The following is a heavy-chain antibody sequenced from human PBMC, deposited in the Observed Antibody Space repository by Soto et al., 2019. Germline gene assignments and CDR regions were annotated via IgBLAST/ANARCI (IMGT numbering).Heavy chain of an antibody. CDR2: IYYSGST. CDR1: GGSISSSSYY. V-gene: IGHV4-39*01. J-gene: IGHJ4*02. Sequence: SETLSLTCTVSGGSISSSSYYWGWIRQPPGKGLEWIGSIYYSGSTYYNPSLKSRVTISVDTSKNQFSLKLSSVTAADTAVYYCARHEASEYSSSVTSYYIDYWGQGTLVTVSS. CDR3: ARHEASEYSSSVTSYYIDY. D-gene: IGHD6-6*01.